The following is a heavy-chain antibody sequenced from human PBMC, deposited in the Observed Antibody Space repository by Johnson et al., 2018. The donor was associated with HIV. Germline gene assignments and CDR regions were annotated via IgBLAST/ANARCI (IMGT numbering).Heavy chain of an antibody. CDR3: ANGGMTTVTTGAFDI. Sequence: VQLVESGGGVVQPGRSLRLSCAASGFTFSNYAMSWVRQAPGKGLEWVSAISGSGSSTYYADSVKGRFTISRDNSKNTLYLQMNSLRAEDTAVYYCANGGMTTVTTGAFDIWGQGTMVTVSS. CDR2: ISGSGSST. D-gene: IGHD4-17*01. J-gene: IGHJ3*02. CDR1: GFTFSNYA. V-gene: IGHV3-23*04.